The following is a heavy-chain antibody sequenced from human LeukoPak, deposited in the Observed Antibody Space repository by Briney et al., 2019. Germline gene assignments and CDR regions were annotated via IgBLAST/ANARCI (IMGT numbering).Heavy chain of an antibody. CDR2: IDSGGYT. V-gene: IGHV3-53*01. D-gene: IGHD4-23*01. J-gene: IGHJ3*01. CDR1: GFIVSRNY. Sequence: GGSLRLSCAASGFIVSRNYMSWVRQAPGKGLEWVSFIDSGGYTYYADYVKGRFRISSIHIDNSKNKLYVHVDSMRADDTAVYYCARHYGGDPGSFDVSGEGTMVTVSS. CDR3: ARHYGGDPGSFDV.